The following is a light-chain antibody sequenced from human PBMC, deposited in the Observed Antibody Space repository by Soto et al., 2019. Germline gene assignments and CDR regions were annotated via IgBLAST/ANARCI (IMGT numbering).Light chain of an antibody. CDR1: SSNIGRNT. CDR3: CSYAGSYTLYV. V-gene: IGLV1-44*01. CDR2: TND. J-gene: IGLJ1*01. Sequence: QSVLTQPPSASGTPGQRVIISCSGGSSNIGRNTVNWYQHLPGTAPRLLIYTNDQRPSGVSDRFSGSKSGTSASLAISGLQSEDEADYYCCSYAGSYTLYVFGTGTKVTVL.